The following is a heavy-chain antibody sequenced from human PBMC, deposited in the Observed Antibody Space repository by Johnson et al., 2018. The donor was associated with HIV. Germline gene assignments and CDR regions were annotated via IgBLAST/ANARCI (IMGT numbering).Heavy chain of an antibody. CDR1: GFTFSSYG. Sequence: QVHLVESGGGVVQPGRSLRLSCAASGFTFSSYGMHWVRQAPGKGLEWVAVIWYDGSNKYYADSVKGRFTISRDNSKNTLYLQMNSLRAEDTAVYYCAREQCSGSYSIHAFDIGGQGTMVTVSS. D-gene: IGHD1-26*01. J-gene: IGHJ3*02. CDR3: AREQCSGSYSIHAFDI. V-gene: IGHV3-33*01. CDR2: IWYDGSNK.